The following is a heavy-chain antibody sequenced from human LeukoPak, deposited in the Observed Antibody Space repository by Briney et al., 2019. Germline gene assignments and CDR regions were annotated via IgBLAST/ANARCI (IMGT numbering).Heavy chain of an antibody. Sequence: GGSLRLSCAASGFTVSSNYMSWVRQAPGKGLEWVSVIYSGGSTYYADSVKGRFTISRDNSKNTLYLQMNSLRAEDTAVYYCARVQSFDDFWSGYYEIDWFDPWGQGTLVTVSS. V-gene: IGHV3-53*01. CDR1: GFTVSSNY. D-gene: IGHD3-3*01. CDR2: IYSGGST. J-gene: IGHJ5*02. CDR3: ARVQSFDDFWSGYYEIDWFDP.